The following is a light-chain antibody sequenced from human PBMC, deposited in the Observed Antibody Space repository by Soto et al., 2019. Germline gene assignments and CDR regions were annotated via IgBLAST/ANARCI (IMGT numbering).Light chain of an antibody. V-gene: IGKV1-33*01. CDR3: QQYENLPLT. Sequence: DIQITQSPYSLSASVGDRVTITCQASQDISNYLIWYQQKPGKAPKLLIYDAANLETGVPSRFTGSGSATHFTFTISSLQPEDAATYYCQQYENLPLTFGGGSMV. CDR1: QDISNY. J-gene: IGKJ4*01. CDR2: DAA.